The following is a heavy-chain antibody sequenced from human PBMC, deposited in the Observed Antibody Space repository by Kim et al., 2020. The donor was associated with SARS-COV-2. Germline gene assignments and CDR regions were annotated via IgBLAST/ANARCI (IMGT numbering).Heavy chain of an antibody. D-gene: IGHD3-16*01. Sequence: ASVKVSCKASGYVFTNYGLHWVRQAPGQRFEWVGWINTVNGDTRYSQSFQGRVTITRDTSATTSYMELSSLRSDDTAVYYCTRISPRGVDEGGNWGQGTLVTVSS. CDR1: GYVFTNYG. V-gene: IGHV1-3*04. CDR3: TRISPRGVDEGGN. J-gene: IGHJ1*01. CDR2: INTVNGDT.